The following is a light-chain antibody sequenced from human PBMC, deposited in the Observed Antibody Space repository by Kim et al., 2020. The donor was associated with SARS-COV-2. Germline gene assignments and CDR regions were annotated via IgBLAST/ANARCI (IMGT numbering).Light chain of an antibody. CDR1: QRSGGSY. CDR3: QQYDSLPST. J-gene: IGKJ1*01. Sequence: PGEGAAISYGGSQRSGGSYLAWYQQKPGQAPRLLIYGASSRAAGIPDRFSGSGSGTDFTLTISRLEPEDFAVYYCQQYDSLPSTFGQGTKLDIK. CDR2: GAS. V-gene: IGKV3-20*01.